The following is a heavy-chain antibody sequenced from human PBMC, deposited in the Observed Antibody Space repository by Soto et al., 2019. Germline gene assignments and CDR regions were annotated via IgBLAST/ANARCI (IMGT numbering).Heavy chain of an antibody. D-gene: IGHD3-3*02. J-gene: IGHJ6*03. CDR3: AKDGTFLEWLLSYYYYYLDV. CDR1: GGTFSSYT. V-gene: IGHV1-69*04. Sequence: SVKVSCKASGGTFSSYTISWVRQAPGQGLEWMGRIIPILGIANYAQKFQGRVTITADKSTSTAYMELSSLRSEDTAVYYCAKDGTFLEWLLSYYYYYLDVWGKGTTVTVS. CDR2: IIPILGIA.